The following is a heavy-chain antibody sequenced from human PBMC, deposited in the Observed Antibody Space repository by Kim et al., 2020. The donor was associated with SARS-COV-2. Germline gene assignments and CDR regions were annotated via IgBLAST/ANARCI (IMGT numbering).Heavy chain of an antibody. CDR2: IKQDGSEK. D-gene: IGHD5-18*01. Sequence: GGSLRLSCAASGFTFSSYWMSWVRQAPGKGLEWVANIKQDGSEKYYVDSVKGRFTISRDNAKNSLYLQMNSLRAEDTAVYYCARDVEMATAYYFDYWGQGTLVTVSS. CDR1: GFTFSSYW. J-gene: IGHJ4*02. V-gene: IGHV3-7*01. CDR3: ARDVEMATAYYFDY.